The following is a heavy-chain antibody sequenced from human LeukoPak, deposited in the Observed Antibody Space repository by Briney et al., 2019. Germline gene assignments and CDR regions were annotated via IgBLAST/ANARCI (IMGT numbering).Heavy chain of an antibody. CDR1: GFTFSSYA. D-gene: IGHD6-13*01. CDR2: ISGSGGST. V-gene: IGHV3-23*01. CDR3: AKDYSSSWNLYGMDV. Sequence: GGSLRLSCAASGFTFSSYAMSWVRQAPGKGLEWVSAISGSGGSTYYADSVKGRFTISRDNSKNTLYLQMNSLRAEDTAVYYCAKDYSSSWNLYGMDVWGQGTTVTVSS. J-gene: IGHJ6*02.